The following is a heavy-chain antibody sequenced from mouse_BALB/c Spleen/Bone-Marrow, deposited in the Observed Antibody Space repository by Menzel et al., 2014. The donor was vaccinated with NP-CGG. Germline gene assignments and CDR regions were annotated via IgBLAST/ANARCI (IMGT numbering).Heavy chain of an antibody. CDR3: ARHAYYDQTEVSFVY. CDR1: GFSFSNYG. J-gene: IGHJ3*01. Sequence: EVHLVESGGGLVKFGGSLKLSCAASGFSFSNYGMSWVRQTPEKRLEWVATISGDGRYTFYSDSVRGRFTISRDNAKYNLYLQLSSLRSADTALYYCARHAYYDQTEVSFVYWGQGTLVTVSA. D-gene: IGHD2-4*01. V-gene: IGHV5-9-2*01. CDR2: ISGDGRYT.